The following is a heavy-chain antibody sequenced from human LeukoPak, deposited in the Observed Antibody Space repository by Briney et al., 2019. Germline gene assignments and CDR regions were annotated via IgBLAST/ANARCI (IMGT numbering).Heavy chain of an antibody. CDR2: ISYDGSKK. D-gene: IGHD1-1*01. CDR1: GFTFSSYA. CDR3: ARDPLGTRPGFDY. Sequence: GGSLRLSCAASGFTFSSYAMHWVRQAPGRGLEWVAVISYDGSKKYYADSVKGRFTISRDNSKNTLYLQMNSLRAEDTAVYYCARDPLGTRPGFDYWGQGTLVTVSS. J-gene: IGHJ4*02. V-gene: IGHV3-30-3*01.